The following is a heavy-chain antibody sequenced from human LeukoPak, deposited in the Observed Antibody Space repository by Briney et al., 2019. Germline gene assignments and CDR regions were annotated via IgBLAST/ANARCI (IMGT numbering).Heavy chain of an antibody. CDR2: IYPGDSDT. J-gene: IGHJ6*03. CDR3: ARGSTYVYYYYYMDV. V-gene: IGHV5-51*01. CDR1: GYRFTSYW. Sequence: SGESLKISCKGSGYRFTSYWIGWVRQMPGKGLEWMGIIYPGDSDTRYSPSFQGQVTISADKSISTAYLQWSSLKASDTAMYYCARGSTYVYYYYYMDVWGKGTTVTVSS. D-gene: IGHD5/OR15-5a*01.